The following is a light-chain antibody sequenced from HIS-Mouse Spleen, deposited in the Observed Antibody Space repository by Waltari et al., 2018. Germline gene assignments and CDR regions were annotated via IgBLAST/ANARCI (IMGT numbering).Light chain of an antibody. CDR3: AAWDDSLSGPV. V-gene: IGLV1-47*01. Sequence: QSVLTQPPSASGTPGQRVTITCSGSSSNLGSNYVYWYQQLPGTAPKLPIYRNNQRPSGVPDRFSGSKSGTSASLAISGLRSEDEADYYCAAWDDSLSGPVFGGGTKLTVL. CDR2: RNN. J-gene: IGLJ3*02. CDR1: SSNLGSNY.